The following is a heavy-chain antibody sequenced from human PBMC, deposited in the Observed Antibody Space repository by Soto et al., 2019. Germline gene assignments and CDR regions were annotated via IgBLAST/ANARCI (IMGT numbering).Heavy chain of an antibody. Sequence: QVQLVQSGAEVKKPGSSVKVSCKASGGTFSSYAINWVRQAPGHGLEWVGGIIPIYGTPNLAQKFQGRVTITADASMTTAYMELNSLRSEDTAVYFCARNHYPGWGSLFTYHYYYYGMDVWGQGTTVTVSS. V-gene: IGHV1-69*01. CDR2: IIPIYGTP. D-gene: IGHD3-10*01. CDR1: GGTFSSYA. J-gene: IGHJ6*02. CDR3: ARNHYPGWGSLFTYHYYYYGMDV.